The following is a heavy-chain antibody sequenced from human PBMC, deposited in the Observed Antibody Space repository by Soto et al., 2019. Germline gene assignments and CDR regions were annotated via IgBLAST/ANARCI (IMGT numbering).Heavy chain of an antibody. CDR1: GFIFSNYA. CDR3: AREGSSGFYHSFDS. J-gene: IGHJ4*02. Sequence: GGSLRFSCAASGFIFSNYAMYWVRQAPGKGLEWVAIISYDGSNENYADSVKGRFTISRDNSKNTLYLHMDSLRADDTAVYYCAREGSSGFYHSFDSWGQGTLVTVSS. D-gene: IGHD3-22*01. V-gene: IGHV3-30-3*01. CDR2: ISYDGSNE.